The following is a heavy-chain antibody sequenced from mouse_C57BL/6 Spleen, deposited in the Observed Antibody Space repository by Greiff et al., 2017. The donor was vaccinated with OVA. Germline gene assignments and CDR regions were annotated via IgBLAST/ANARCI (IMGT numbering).Heavy chain of an antibody. Sequence: VQLVESGAELVRPGASVTLSCKASGYTFTDYEMHWVKQTPVHGLEWIGAIDPETGGTAYNQKFKGKAILTADKSSSTAYMELRSLTSEDSAVYYCTKEEKTGDYFGYWGQGTTLTVSS. V-gene: IGHV1-15*01. CDR2: IDPETGGT. CDR1: GYTFTDYE. J-gene: IGHJ2*01. D-gene: IGHD4-1*01. CDR3: TKEEKTGDYFGY.